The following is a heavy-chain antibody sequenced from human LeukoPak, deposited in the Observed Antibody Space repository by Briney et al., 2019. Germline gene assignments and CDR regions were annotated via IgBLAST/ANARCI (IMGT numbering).Heavy chain of an antibody. CDR3: AREGYCSGGSCYYFDY. V-gene: IGHV3-20*04. CDR2: INWNGGST. CDR1: GFTFSNYG. J-gene: IGHJ4*02. Sequence: GGSLRLSCAASGFTFSNYGMHWVRQAPGKGLEWVSGINWNGGSTGYADSVKGRFTISRDNAKNSLYLQMNSLRAEDTALYYCAREGYCSGGSCYYFDYWGQGTLVTVSS. D-gene: IGHD2-15*01.